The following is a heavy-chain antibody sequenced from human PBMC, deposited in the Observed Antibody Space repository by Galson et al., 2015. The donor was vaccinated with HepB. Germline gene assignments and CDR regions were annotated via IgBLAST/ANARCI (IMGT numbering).Heavy chain of an antibody. V-gene: IGHV3-30-3*01. CDR2: ISYDGSNK. J-gene: IGHJ4*02. CDR3: ARDERYDFWSGYYSDY. Sequence: SLRLSCAASGFTFSSYAMHWVRQAPGKGLEWVAVISYDGSNKYYADSVKGRVTISRDNSKNTLYLQMNSLRAEDTAAYYCARDERYDFWSGYYSDYWGQGTLVTVSS. CDR1: GFTFSSYA. D-gene: IGHD3-3*01.